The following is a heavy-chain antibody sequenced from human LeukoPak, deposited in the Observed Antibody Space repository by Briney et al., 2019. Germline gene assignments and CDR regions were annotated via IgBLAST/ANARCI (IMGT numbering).Heavy chain of an antibody. D-gene: IGHD2-15*01. CDR2: IPDDGSET. Sequence: GGSLRLSCAASGFNFSIHWMTWVRQAPGKGLEWVANIPDDGSETNYVDSVKGRFIISRDNAKNLLSLQMSSLREENTALYYCARGWAAIPDWGQGTLVTVSS. CDR1: GFNFSIHW. J-gene: IGHJ1*01. V-gene: IGHV3-7*01. CDR3: ARGWAAIPD.